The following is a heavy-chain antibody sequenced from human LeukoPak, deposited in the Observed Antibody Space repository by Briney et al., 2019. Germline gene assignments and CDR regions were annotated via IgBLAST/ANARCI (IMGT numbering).Heavy chain of an antibody. CDR2: IYRGGSDT. V-gene: IGHV5-51*03. J-gene: IGHJ4*02. CDR1: GYSFTSYW. Sequence: GESLKISRTGSGYSFTSYWIGCVSQLPGNGMELVTIIYRGGSDTRYSPSFQGQVTISADKSISTAYLQWSSLKASDTAMYYCGRLYSRSGYNDYWRQGTLVTVSS. CDR3: GRLYSRSGYNDY. D-gene: IGHD5-12*01.